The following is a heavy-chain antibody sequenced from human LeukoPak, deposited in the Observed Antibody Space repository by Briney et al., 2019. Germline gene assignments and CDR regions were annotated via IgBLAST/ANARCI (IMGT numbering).Heavy chain of an antibody. J-gene: IGHJ3*02. Sequence: GASVKVSCKASGYTFTGYYMHWVRQAPGQGLEWMGWINPNSGGTNYAQKFQGRVTMTRDTSISTAYMELSRLRSGDTAVYYCASLDYYDSSGYYYSSDAFDIWGQGTMVTVSS. CDR3: ASLDYYDSSGYYYSSDAFDI. CDR2: INPNSGGT. D-gene: IGHD3-22*01. CDR1: GYTFTGYY. V-gene: IGHV1-2*02.